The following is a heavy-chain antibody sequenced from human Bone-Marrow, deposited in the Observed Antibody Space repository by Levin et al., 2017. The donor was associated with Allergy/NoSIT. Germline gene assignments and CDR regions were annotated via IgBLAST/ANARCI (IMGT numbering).Heavy chain of an antibody. J-gene: IGHJ3*02. CDR3: ARVAGKSSYGYSVTTFEI. D-gene: IGHD5-18*01. CDR2: IFYSGTT. V-gene: IGHV4-39*07. Sequence: RSQTLSLTCTVSYDSINTNNYYWGWIRQPPGKGLEWIGNIFYSGTTYYNPSLKSRVTISVDTSKNHFSLKLTSLTAADTAVYYCARVAGKSSYGYSVTTFEIWGQGTMVTVSS. CDR1: YDSINTNNYY.